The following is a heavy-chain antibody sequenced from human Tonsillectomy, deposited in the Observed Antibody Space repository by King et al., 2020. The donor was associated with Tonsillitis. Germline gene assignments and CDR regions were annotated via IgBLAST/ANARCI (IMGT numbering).Heavy chain of an antibody. CDR2: IYPGDSDT. V-gene: IGHV5-51*03. Sequence: VQLVESGAEVKKPGESLKISCKGSGYSFTSYWIGWVRQMPGKGLEWMGIIYPGDSDTRYSPSFQGQVTISADKSISTAYLQWSSLKASDNAMYYCASRYYYDSSGYYHDAFDIWGQGTMVTVSS. CDR1: GYSFTSYW. D-gene: IGHD3-22*01. J-gene: IGHJ3*02. CDR3: ASRYYYDSSGYYHDAFDI.